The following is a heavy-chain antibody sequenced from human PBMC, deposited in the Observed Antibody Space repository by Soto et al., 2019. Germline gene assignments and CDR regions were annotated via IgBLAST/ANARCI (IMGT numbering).Heavy chain of an antibody. CDR1: GYTFTSYG. Sequence: ASVKVSCKASGYTFTSYGISWVRQAPGQGLEWMGWISAYNGNTNYAQKLQGRVTMTTDTSTSTAYMELRSLRSDDTAVYYCARELENYDFWSGYYTAFNWFDPWGQGTLVTVSS. D-gene: IGHD3-3*01. J-gene: IGHJ5*02. CDR3: ARELENYDFWSGYYTAFNWFDP. CDR2: ISAYNGNT. V-gene: IGHV1-18*04.